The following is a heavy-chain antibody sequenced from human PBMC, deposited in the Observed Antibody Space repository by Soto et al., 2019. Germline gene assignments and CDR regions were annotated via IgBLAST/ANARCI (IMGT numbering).Heavy chain of an antibody. D-gene: IGHD3-10*01. CDR2: VYYSGST. J-gene: IGHJ4*02. CDR1: GGSISGHY. CDR3: ARTGVDFYFDF. Sequence: QVRLQESGPGLVKPSETLSLTCVVSGGSISGHYWSWIRQPPGKGLEWIGYVYYSGSTNYNPSLKSRVTMSVDTPKNQFSLKVSSVTAADPAVYYCARTGVDFYFDFWGQGTLVTVSS. V-gene: IGHV4-59*11.